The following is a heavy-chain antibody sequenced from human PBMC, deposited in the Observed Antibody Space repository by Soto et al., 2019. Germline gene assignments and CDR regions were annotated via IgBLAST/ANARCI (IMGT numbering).Heavy chain of an antibody. CDR2: ISVPGGSA. V-gene: IGHV3-23*01. CDR3: GGHWYNY. D-gene: IGHD1-20*01. Sequence: GRPLRLCSAASGLTFVNPAVSWVRQAPGKGLEWVSLISVPGGSANYADSVRGRFTISIDNSKNTVYLQMNSLRAEDTAVYYCGGHWYNYWGQGTLVTVSS. CDR1: GLTFVNPA. J-gene: IGHJ4*02.